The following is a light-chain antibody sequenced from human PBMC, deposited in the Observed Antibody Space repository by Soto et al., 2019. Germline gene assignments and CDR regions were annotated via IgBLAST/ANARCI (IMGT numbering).Light chain of an antibody. CDR3: QQYDSSLLFT. CDR2: GAS. Sequence: EIVLTQSPGTLSLSPGERATLSCRASQSVSSGYLAWYQQKPGQAPRLLIYGASSRATGVPDRFSGSGSGSDFTLTISRLESEDFAVYYCQQYDSSLLFTFGPGTKVDIK. CDR1: QSVSSGY. J-gene: IGKJ3*01. V-gene: IGKV3-20*01.